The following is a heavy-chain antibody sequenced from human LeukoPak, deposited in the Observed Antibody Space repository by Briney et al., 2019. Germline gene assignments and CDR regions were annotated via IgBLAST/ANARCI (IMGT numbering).Heavy chain of an antibody. V-gene: IGHV1-18*01. J-gene: IGHJ4*02. D-gene: IGHD3-10*01. CDR3: ARAGLSGSYSYRFDY. Sequence: ASVKVSCKASGYTFTSYGISWVRQAPGQGLEWMGWISGYNGNTNYAQNLQGRVTMTTDTSTSTAYMELRSLRSDDTAVYYCARAGLSGSYSYRFDYWGQGTLVTVSS. CDR2: ISGYNGNT. CDR1: GYTFTSYG.